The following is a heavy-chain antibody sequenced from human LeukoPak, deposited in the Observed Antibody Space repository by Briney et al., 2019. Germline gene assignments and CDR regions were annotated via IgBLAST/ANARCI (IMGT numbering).Heavy chain of an antibody. CDR2: IYPGDSDT. J-gene: IGHJ6*03. D-gene: IGHD3-3*01. CDR1: GYSFTSYC. Sequence: GESLKISCKGSGYSFTSYCIGWVHQMPGKGLEWMGIIYPGDSDTRYSPSFQGQVTISADKSISTAYLQWSSLKASDTAMYYCARHLADDFWSMDVWGKGTTVTVSS. CDR3: ARHLADDFWSMDV. V-gene: IGHV5-51*07.